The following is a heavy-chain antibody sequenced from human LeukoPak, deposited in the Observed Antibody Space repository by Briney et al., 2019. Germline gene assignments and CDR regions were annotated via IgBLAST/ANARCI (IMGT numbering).Heavy chain of an antibody. J-gene: IGHJ4*02. CDR1: GYIFTHYY. Sequence: ASVKVSCKTSGYIFTHYYLHWVRQAPGQRPEWMGWINPNNGDTNYAQKFQGRVTMTRDTSISTAYMELRSLRSDDTAVYYCARDDPLYASGADTFDYWGQGTLVTVSS. CDR3: ARDDPLYASGADTFDY. V-gene: IGHV1-2*02. D-gene: IGHD3-10*01. CDR2: INPNNGDT.